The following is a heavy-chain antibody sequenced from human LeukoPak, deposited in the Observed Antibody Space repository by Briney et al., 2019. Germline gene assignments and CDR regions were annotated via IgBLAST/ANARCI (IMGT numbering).Heavy chain of an antibody. V-gene: IGHV1-24*01. D-gene: IGHD3-22*01. CDR3: ARVASLPEYYDSSGEV. Sequence: VASVKVSCKVSGYTLTELSMHWVRQAPGKGLEWMGGFDPEDGETIYAQKFQGRVTITADESTSTAYMELSSLRSEDTAVYYCARVASLPEYYDSSGEVWGQGTTVTVSS. J-gene: IGHJ6*02. CDR2: FDPEDGET. CDR1: GYTLTELS.